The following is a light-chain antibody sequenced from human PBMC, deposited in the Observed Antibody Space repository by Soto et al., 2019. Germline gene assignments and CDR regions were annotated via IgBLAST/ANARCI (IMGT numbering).Light chain of an antibody. CDR2: AAS. J-gene: IGKJ1*01. CDR3: QQTYSTPWT. V-gene: IGKV1-39*01. CDR1: QSISNY. Sequence: DIQMTQSPSSLSASVGDRVTITCRASQSISNYLNWYQQKPGKAPKLLIYAASSLQSGVPSRFSGSGSGTDFTLTISSLQPEDFATYYCQQTYSTPWTFGQGTMVDIK.